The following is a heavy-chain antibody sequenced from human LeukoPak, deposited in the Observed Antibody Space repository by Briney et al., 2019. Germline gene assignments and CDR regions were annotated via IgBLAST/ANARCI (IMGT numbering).Heavy chain of an antibody. CDR3: ARDYAAGTVDY. CDR2: ISAYNGNT. CDR1: GYTFTSYA. J-gene: IGHJ4*02. V-gene: IGHV1-18*01. D-gene: IGHD6-13*01. Sequence: AASVKVSCKASGYTFTSYAMHWVRQAPGQGLEWMGWISAYNGNTNYAQKLQGRVTMTTDTSTSTAYMELRSLRSDDTAVYYCARDYAAGTVDYWGQGTLVTVSS.